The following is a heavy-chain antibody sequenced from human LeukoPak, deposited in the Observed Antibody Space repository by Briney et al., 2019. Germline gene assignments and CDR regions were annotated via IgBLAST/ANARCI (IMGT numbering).Heavy chain of an antibody. CDR2: IYSGGST. CDR3: ARDAYYYGSGSYLGY. CDR1: GFTVSSNY. D-gene: IGHD3-10*01. Sequence: GGSLRLSCAASGFTVSSNYMSWVRQAPGKGLEWVSVIYSGGSTYYADSVKGRFTISRDNSKNTLYLQMNSLRAEDTAVYYCARDAYYYGSGSYLGYWGQGTLVTVSS. V-gene: IGHV3-53*01. J-gene: IGHJ4*02.